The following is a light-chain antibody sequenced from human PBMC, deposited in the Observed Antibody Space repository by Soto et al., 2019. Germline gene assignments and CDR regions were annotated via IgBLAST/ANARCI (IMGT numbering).Light chain of an antibody. CDR3: ISYTDRQSYL. CDR1: SSDVGGYNY. J-gene: IGLJ1*01. Sequence: QSALTQPASVSGSPGQSITISCTGTSSDVGGYNYVSWYQQHPGKAPKLMIYEVRNRPSGISNRFSGSKSGISASLTISGLQTEDEADYYCISYTDRQSYLFGTGTKVTVL. CDR2: EVR. V-gene: IGLV2-14*01.